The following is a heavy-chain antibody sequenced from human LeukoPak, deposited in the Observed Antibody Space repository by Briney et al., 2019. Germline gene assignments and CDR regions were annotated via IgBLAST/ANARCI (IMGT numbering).Heavy chain of an antibody. Sequence: ASVKVSCKASGGTFSSYAISWVRQAPGQGLEWMGGIIPIFGTANYAQKFQGRVTITTDESTSTAYMELSSLRSEDTAVYYCSLHPTKLQSGIAAAGTSFDYWGQGTLVTVSS. CDR2: IIPIFGTA. J-gene: IGHJ4*02. D-gene: IGHD6-25*01. V-gene: IGHV1-69*05. CDR1: GGTFSSYA. CDR3: SLHPTKLQSGIAAAGTSFDY.